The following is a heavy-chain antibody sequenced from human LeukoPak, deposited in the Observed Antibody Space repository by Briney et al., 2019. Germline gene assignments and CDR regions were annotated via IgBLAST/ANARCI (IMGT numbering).Heavy chain of an antibody. CDR1: GFTFTTYT. CDR2: INAANGNT. J-gene: IGHJ5*02. Sequence: ASVKVSCKTSGFTFTTYTMHWVRQAPGQRLEWMGWINAANGNTQYSQKFQGRVTITRDTSANIAYMELSSLRSEDTAVYYCARGAPIRVAVAATFDPWGQGTLVTVPS. V-gene: IGHV1-3*01. D-gene: IGHD6-19*01. CDR3: ARGAPIRVAVAATFDP.